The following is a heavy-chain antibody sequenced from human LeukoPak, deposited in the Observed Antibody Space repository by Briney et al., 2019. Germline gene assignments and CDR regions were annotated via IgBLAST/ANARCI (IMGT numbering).Heavy chain of an antibody. CDR2: INPNSGGT. CDR1: GYTFTGYY. J-gene: IGHJ4*02. Sequence: ASVKVSCKASGYTFTGYYMHWVRQAPGQGLEWMGWINPNSGGTQYAQKFQGRVTITRDTSISTAYMELSRLRSDDTAVYYCARDWSKYFDYWGQGALVTVSS. CDR3: ARDWSKYFDY. V-gene: IGHV1-2*02.